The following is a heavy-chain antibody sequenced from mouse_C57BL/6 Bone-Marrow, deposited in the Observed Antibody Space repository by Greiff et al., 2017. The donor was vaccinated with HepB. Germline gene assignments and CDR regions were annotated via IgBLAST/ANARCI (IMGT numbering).Heavy chain of an antibody. J-gene: IGHJ2*01. Sequence: QVHVKQPGAELVKPGASVKVSCKASGYTFTSYWMHWVKQRPGHGLEWIGRIHPSDSDTNYNQKFKGKATLTVYKSSSTAYMQPSSLTTGDSAVYYCAIRGFYVNYNYWGQGTTLTVSS. V-gene: IGHV1-74*01. CDR2: IHPSDSDT. CDR1: GYTFTSYW. D-gene: IGHD2-1*01. CDR3: AIRGFYVNYNY.